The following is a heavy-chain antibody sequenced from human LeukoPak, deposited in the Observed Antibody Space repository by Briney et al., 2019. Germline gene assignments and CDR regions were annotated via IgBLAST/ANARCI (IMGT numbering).Heavy chain of an antibody. CDR1: GFTFSNAW. J-gene: IGHJ4*02. Sequence: PGGSLRLSCAASGFTFSNAWMSWVRQAPGKGLEWVGRIKSKTDGGTTDYAAPVKGRFTISRDDSKNTPYLQMNSLKTEDTAVYYCTTDEDDFWSGFFDYWGQGTLVTVSS. CDR2: IKSKTDGGTT. D-gene: IGHD3-3*01. V-gene: IGHV3-15*01. CDR3: TTDEDDFWSGFFDY.